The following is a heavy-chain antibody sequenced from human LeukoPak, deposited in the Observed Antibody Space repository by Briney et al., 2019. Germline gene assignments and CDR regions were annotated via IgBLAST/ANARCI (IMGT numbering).Heavy chain of an antibody. CDR2: INHSGST. Sequence: SETLSLTCAVYGGSFSGYYWSWIRQPPGKGLEWIGEINHSGSTNYNPSLKSRVTISVDTSKDQFSLKLSSVTAADTAVYYCATSYSSGNFDYWGQGTLVTVSP. CDR3: ATSYSSGNFDY. J-gene: IGHJ4*02. CDR1: GGSFSGYY. D-gene: IGHD3-22*01. V-gene: IGHV4-34*01.